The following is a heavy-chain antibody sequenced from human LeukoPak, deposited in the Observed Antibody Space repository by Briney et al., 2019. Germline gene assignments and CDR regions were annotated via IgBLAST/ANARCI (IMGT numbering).Heavy chain of an antibody. CDR2: ISGDGDST. V-gene: IGHV3-43*02. J-gene: IGHJ4*02. Sequence: GGSLRLSCAAAGFTFDAYAMHWVRQAPGKGLEWVSLISGDGDSTYYADSVKGRFTISRDNSKNSLYLQMNSLRTEDTALYYCAKGLPTVTTSGFDYWGQGTLVTVSS. CDR3: AKGLPTVTTSGFDY. CDR1: GFTFDAYA. D-gene: IGHD4-17*01.